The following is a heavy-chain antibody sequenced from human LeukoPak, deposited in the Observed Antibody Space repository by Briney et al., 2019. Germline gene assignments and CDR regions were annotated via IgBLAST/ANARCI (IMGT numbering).Heavy chain of an antibody. V-gene: IGHV3-9*01. J-gene: IGHJ3*02. CDR3: ARDRVPYYGSGSSDAFDI. CDR2: ISWNSGSI. D-gene: IGHD3-10*01. Sequence: GGSLRLSCAASGFTFDDYAMYWVRQAPGKGLELVSGISWNSGSIGYADSVKGRFTISRDNARNSLYLQMNSLRTEDTALYYCARDRVPYYGSGSSDAFDIWGQGTMVTVSS. CDR1: GFTFDDYA.